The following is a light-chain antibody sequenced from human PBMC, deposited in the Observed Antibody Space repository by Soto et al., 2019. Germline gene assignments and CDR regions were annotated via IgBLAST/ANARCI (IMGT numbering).Light chain of an antibody. CDR1: QSVSSNY. CDR3: QYYGSSPWT. Sequence: DIVLTQSPGTLSLSPGDRGTLSCRASQSVSSNYLAWYQQKPGQAPRLLIYSAFSRATGLPDRFSGSGSGTDFTLTISRLEPEDFAVYYCQYYGSSPWTFGQGTKVEIK. J-gene: IGKJ1*01. V-gene: IGKV3-20*01. CDR2: SAF.